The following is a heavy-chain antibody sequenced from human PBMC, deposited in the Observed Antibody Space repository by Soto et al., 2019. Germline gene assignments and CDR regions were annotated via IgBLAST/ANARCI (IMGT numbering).Heavy chain of an antibody. CDR1: GGTFSSYA. J-gene: IGHJ4*02. D-gene: IGHD1-20*01. Sequence: QVQLVQSGAEVKKPGSSVKVSCKASGGTFSSYAISWVRQAPGQGLEWMGGIIPIFGTANYAQKFQGRVTISADESTRTAYMELSSLSSEDTAVYYCARSDKSITGTTDVDYWGQGTLVNV. V-gene: IGHV1-69*01. CDR3: ARSDKSITGTTDVDY. CDR2: IIPIFGTA.